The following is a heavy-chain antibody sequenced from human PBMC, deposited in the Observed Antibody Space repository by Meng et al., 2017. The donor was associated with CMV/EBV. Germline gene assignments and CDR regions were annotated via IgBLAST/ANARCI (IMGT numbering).Heavy chain of an antibody. V-gene: IGHV3-21*01. CDR2: ISSSSSYI. D-gene: IGHD3-3*01. CDR1: GFTFSSYS. CDR3: ARLERFLEWLISKTSYGMDV. Sequence: GESLKISCAASGFTFSSYSMNWVRQAPGKGLEWVSSISSSSSYIYYADSVKGRFTISRDNAKNSLYLQMNSLRAEDTAVYYRARLERFLEWLISKTSYGMDVWGQGTTVTVSS. J-gene: IGHJ6*02.